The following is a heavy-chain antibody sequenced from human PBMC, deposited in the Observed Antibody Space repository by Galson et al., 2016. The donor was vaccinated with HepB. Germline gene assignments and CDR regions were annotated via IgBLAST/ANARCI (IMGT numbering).Heavy chain of an antibody. J-gene: IGHJ4*02. CDR3: ARGRNSAFDS. Sequence: CAISGDSVPRNGVAWNWIRQSPSRGLEWLGRTYYSSRWNNDYSASVKSRITINLDTPNNLFSLQLSSVTPEDTAVYYCARGRNSAFDSWGQGTLVTVSS. CDR2: TYYSSRWNN. CDR1: GDSVPRNGVA. V-gene: IGHV6-1*01. D-gene: IGHD1-14*01.